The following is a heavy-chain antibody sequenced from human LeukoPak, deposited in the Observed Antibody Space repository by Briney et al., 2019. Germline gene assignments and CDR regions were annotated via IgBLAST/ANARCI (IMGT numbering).Heavy chain of an antibody. V-gene: IGHV3-23*01. Sequence: GGSLRLSCAASGFTFSSYAMSWVRQAPGKGLEWVSTISGSGSGGSTYYADSVKGRFTISRDNSKDTLFLQMNSLTAEDTAVYYCAKRLAVTNSYYFNYWGQGTLVTVSS. J-gene: IGHJ4*02. CDR1: GFTFSSYA. CDR2: ISGSGSGGST. CDR3: AKRLAVTNSYYFNY. D-gene: IGHD6-19*01.